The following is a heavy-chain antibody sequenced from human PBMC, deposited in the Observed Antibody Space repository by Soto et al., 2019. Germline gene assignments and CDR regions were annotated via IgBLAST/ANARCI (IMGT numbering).Heavy chain of an antibody. Sequence: GASEKVSCKASGYTFTSYDINLLIQAIGQGLEWMGCMSPNSGYTGCAQKFQGRVTMTRNTSISTAYMELSSLRSGDTAVYYCARGVNDFGVVTLDYWGQGALVTVSS. CDR1: GYTFTSYD. J-gene: IGHJ4*02. CDR2: MSPNSGYT. CDR3: ARGVNDFGVVTLDY. V-gene: IGHV1-8*01. D-gene: IGHD3-3*01.